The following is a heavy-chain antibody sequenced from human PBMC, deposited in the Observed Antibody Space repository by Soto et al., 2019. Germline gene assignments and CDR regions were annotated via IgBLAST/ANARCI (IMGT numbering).Heavy chain of an antibody. D-gene: IGHD2-15*01. CDR1: GFTFSGDW. CDR3: VRTSLVVAAATREDY. Sequence: PGGSMRHSCVASGFTFSGDWMHWVRQTPGKGLVWVSRINSDGSSTSYADSVKGRFTISRDNAKNTLYLQMNSLRAEDTAVYYCVRTSLVVAAATREDYWGQGTLVTVSS. V-gene: IGHV3-74*01. J-gene: IGHJ4*02. CDR2: INSDGSST.